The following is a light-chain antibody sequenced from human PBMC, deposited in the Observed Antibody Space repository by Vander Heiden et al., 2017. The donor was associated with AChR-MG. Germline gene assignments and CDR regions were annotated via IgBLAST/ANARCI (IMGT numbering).Light chain of an antibody. CDR1: QAISSNSIIKNY. CDR3: QQYYSTPRT. V-gene: IGKV4-1*01. CDR2: WAS. Sequence: DIVMTQSPASLAVSLGERATLNCKSSQAISSNSIIKNYLAWYQQKPGQAPKLLIYWASTRESGVPERFSGSGSGTDFTLTISSLQAEDVAAYYCQQYYSTPRTFGQGTKVEIK. J-gene: IGKJ1*01.